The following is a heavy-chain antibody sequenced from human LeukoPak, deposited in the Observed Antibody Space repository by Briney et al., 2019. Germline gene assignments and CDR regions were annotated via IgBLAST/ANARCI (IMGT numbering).Heavy chain of an antibody. D-gene: IGHD6-13*01. Sequence: QPGGSLRLSCAASGFTFSSYGMHWVRQAPGKGLEWVAFIRYEGSNKYYADSVKGRFTISRDNSKNTLYLQMNSLRAEDTAVYYCAKDRDSSSWYEGGFDYWGQGTLVTVSS. CDR1: GFTFSSYG. J-gene: IGHJ4*02. CDR3: AKDRDSSSWYEGGFDY. V-gene: IGHV3-30*02. CDR2: IRYEGSNK.